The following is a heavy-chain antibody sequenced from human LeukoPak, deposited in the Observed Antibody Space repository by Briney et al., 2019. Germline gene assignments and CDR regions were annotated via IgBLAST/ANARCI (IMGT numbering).Heavy chain of an antibody. D-gene: IGHD6-13*01. CDR1: GGTFSSYA. J-gene: IGHJ4*02. Sequence: SVKVSCKASGGTFSSYAISWVRQAPGQGLEWMGRIIPILGIANYAQKFQSRVTITADKSTSTAYMELSSLRSEDTAVYYCASSPGIAAAGNYWGQGTLVTVSS. CDR2: IIPILGIA. CDR3: ASSPGIAAAGNY. V-gene: IGHV1-69*04.